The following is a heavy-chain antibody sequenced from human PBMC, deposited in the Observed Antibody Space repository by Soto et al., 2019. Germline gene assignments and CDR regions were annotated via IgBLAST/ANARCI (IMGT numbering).Heavy chain of an antibody. CDR1: GFTLSSYW. J-gene: IGHJ4*02. D-gene: IGHD4-17*01. CDR3: MTSVTTHDY. Sequence: GSLRLSCAASGFTLSSYWMNWVRLAPGKGLEWVANIKQDGSQKNYVDSVKGRFTISRDNAKNSLYLQMSSLRAEDTAVYYCMTSVTTHDYWGQGTLVTVSS. CDR2: IKQDGSQK. V-gene: IGHV3-7*01.